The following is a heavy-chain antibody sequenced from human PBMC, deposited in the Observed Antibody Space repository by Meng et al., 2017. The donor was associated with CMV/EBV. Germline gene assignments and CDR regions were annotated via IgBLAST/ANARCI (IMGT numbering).Heavy chain of an antibody. V-gene: IGHV3-66*02. D-gene: IGHD3-16*01. CDR2: IYSGGST. Sequence: GESLKISCAASGFTFSSYWMSWVRQAPGKGLEWVSVIYSGGSTYYADSVKGRFTISRDNSKNTLYLQMNSLRAEDTAVYYCARGGYDLDYWGQGTLVTVSS. CDR1: GFTFSSYW. J-gene: IGHJ4*02. CDR3: ARGGYDLDY.